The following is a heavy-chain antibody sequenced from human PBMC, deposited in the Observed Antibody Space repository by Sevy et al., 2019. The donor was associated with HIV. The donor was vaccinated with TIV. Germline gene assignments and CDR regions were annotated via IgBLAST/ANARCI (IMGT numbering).Heavy chain of an antibody. V-gene: IGHV3-49*04. J-gene: IGHJ4*02. CDR2: LKSDVYGGTV. Sequence: GRSLRLSCTASGFTFGDYCMSWVRQAPGKGLEWVAFLKSDVYGGTVDHAAYVRGRFVISMDDSKTIAYLQMNDLKTEDTGVYYCTRWKAAQSIFDYWGQGALVTVSS. D-gene: IGHD6-13*01. CDR3: TRWKAAQSIFDY. CDR1: GFTFGDYC.